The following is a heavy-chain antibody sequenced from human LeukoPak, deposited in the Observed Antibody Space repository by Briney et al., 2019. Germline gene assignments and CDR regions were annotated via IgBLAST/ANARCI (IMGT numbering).Heavy chain of an antibody. CDR2: INPNSGGT. CDR1: GYTFTGYY. V-gene: IGHV1-2*02. D-gene: IGHD3-22*01. Sequence: ASVKVSCKASGYTFTGYYMHWVRQAPGQGLEWMGWINPNSGGTNYAQKFQGRVTMTRDTSISTAYMELSRLRSDDTAVYYCARPGNFRITMIENAFDIWGQGTMVTVSS. J-gene: IGHJ3*02. CDR3: ARPGNFRITMIENAFDI.